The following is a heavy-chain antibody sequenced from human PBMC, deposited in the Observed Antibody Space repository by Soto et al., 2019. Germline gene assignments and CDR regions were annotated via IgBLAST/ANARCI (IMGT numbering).Heavy chain of an antibody. Sequence: SETLSLTCTVSGGSISSYYWSWIRQPPGKGLEWIGYIYYSGSTNYNPSLKSRVTISVDTSKNQFSLKLSSVTAADTAVYYCARARRGDAFDIWGQGTMVTVSS. J-gene: IGHJ3*02. CDR1: GGSISSYY. V-gene: IGHV4-59*01. CDR2: IYYSGST. CDR3: ARARRGDAFDI.